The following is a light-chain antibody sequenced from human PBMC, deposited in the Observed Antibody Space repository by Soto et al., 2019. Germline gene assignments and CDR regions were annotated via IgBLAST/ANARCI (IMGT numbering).Light chain of an antibody. J-gene: IGKJ5*01. V-gene: IGKV3-15*01. Sequence: EIVLTQSPGTLSLSPGERATLSCRASQSVSSTLAWYQQKPGQAPRLLIYAASTRATGFPARFSGSGSGTEFTLTISSLQSEDFAVYYCQQRSNWPPTFGQGTRLEIK. CDR1: QSVSST. CDR2: AAS. CDR3: QQRSNWPPT.